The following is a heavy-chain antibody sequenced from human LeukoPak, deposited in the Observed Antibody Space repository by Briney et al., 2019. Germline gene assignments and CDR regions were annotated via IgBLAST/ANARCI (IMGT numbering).Heavy chain of an antibody. D-gene: IGHD2/OR15-2a*01. Sequence: GESLTLSCAASGFTFTSHWMPWVRKAPATGLVFVSRIKNYGSYTSDVDSVEGRLTLSTNNAKTTLHLQINSVRAEDTAEYSGVRDVEYYGVAYWGQGTLVSVSS. CDR1: GFTFTSHW. V-gene: IGHV3-74*01. CDR3: VRDVEYYGVAY. CDR2: IKNYGSYT. J-gene: IGHJ4*02.